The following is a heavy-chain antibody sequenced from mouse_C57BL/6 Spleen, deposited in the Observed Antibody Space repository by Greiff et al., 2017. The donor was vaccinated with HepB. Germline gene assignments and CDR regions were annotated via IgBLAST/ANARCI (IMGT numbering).Heavy chain of an antibody. Sequence: QVQLQQSGAELVKPGASVKLSCKASGYTFTEYTIHWVKQRSGQGLEWIGWFYPGSGSIKYNEKFKDKATLTADKSSSTVYMELSRLTSEDSAVYFCARHEDRPYGNYLAWFAYWGQGTLVTVSA. CDR1: GYTFTEYT. CDR3: ARHEDRPYGNYLAWFAY. D-gene: IGHD2-1*01. V-gene: IGHV1-62-2*01. CDR2: FYPGSGSI. J-gene: IGHJ3*01.